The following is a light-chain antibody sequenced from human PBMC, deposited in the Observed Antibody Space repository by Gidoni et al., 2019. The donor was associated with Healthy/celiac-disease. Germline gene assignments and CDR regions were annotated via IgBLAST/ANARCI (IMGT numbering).Light chain of an antibody. J-gene: IGLJ1*01. CDR2: KDS. CDR3: QSADSSGTYYV. Sequence: SYELTQPPSVSVSQGQTARITCSGDALPKQYAYWYQQKPGQAPVLVIYKDSERTSGIPERFSGSSSGTTVTLTISGVQAEDEADYYCQSADSSGTYYVFGTGTKVTVL. V-gene: IGLV3-25*02. CDR1: ALPKQY.